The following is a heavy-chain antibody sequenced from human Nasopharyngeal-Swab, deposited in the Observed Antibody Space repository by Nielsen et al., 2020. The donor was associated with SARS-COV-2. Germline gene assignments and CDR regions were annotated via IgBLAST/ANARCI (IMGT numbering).Heavy chain of an antibody. V-gene: IGHV3-23*01. J-gene: IGHJ4*02. Sequence: GGSLRLSCAASGFTFRSYAMSWVRQAQGKGLEGVSAISGSGGSTYYADSVKGRFTISRDNSKNTLYLQMNSLRAEDTAVYYCAKAGGITMIVVVRRYYFDYWGQGTLVTVSS. CDR3: AKAGGITMIVVVRRYYFDY. CDR2: ISGSGGST. D-gene: IGHD3-22*01. CDR1: GFTFRSYA.